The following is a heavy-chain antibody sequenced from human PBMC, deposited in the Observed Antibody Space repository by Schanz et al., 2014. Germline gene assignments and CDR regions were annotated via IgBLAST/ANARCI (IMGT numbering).Heavy chain of an antibody. Sequence: EEKKEETGGGLVKPGGSLRLSCAASGFTFSSSFLPGVRPSPVTFLEWVSYISSSSSYIYYADSMKGRFTISRDNAKNSLYLQMNSLRAEDTAVYDCARDYAGFDCWGQGTLVTVSS. V-gene: IGHV3-21*01. CDR1: GFTFSSSF. CDR2: ISSSSSYI. D-gene: IGHD3-16*01. J-gene: IGHJ4*02. CDR3: ARDYAGFDC.